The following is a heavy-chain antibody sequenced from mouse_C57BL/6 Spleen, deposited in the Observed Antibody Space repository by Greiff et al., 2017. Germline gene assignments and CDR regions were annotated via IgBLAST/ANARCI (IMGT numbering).Heavy chain of an antibody. CDR1: GYTFTSYW. CDR2: IDPSDSFT. Sequence: QVQLQQPGAELVMPGASVKLSCKASGYTFTSYWMHWVKQRPGQGLEWIGEIDPSDSFTTSNQKFQGQATLTVDKSSSTAYMQLSSLTSEDSAVYYCARSLDGYYVDYARDYWGQGTSVTV. CDR3: ARSLDGYYVDYARDY. D-gene: IGHD2-3*01. J-gene: IGHJ4*01. V-gene: IGHV1-69*01.